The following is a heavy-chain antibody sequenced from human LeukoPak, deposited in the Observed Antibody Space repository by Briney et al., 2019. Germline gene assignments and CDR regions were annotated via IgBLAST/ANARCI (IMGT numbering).Heavy chain of an antibody. CDR1: GGSISSGGYY. CDR3: ARRASSSSWYYAFDI. CDR2: IYYSGST. Sequence: PSETLSLTCTVSGGSISSGGYYWSWIRQPPGKGLEWIGYIYYSGSTNYNPSLKSRVTISVDTSKNQFSLKLSSVTAADTAVYYCARRASSSSWYYAFDIWGQGTMVTVSS. J-gene: IGHJ3*02. V-gene: IGHV4-61*08. D-gene: IGHD6-13*01.